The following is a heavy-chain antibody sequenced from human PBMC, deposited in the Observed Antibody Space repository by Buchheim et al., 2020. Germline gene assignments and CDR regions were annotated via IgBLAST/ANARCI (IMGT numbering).Heavy chain of an antibody. D-gene: IGHD3-3*01. CDR1: GFTVSSNY. CDR3: ARHRTGFTIFGVVTTDFYYYYGMDV. Sequence: EVQLVESGGGLVQPGGSLRLSCAASGFTVSSNYMSWVRQAPGKGLEWVSVIYSGGSTYYADSVKGRFTISRDNSKNTLYLQMNSLRAEDTAVYYCARHRTGFTIFGVVTTDFYYYYGMDVWGQGTT. J-gene: IGHJ6*02. CDR2: IYSGGST. V-gene: IGHV3-66*04.